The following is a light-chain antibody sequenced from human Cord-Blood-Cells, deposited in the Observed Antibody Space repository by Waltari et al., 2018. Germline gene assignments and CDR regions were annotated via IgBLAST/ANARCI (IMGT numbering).Light chain of an antibody. V-gene: IGLV2-14*03. J-gene: IGLJ3*02. CDR1: SSDVGGYNY. CDR3: SSYTSSSTWV. Sequence: QSALTQPAPVSRPPGLSITLYCPGSSSDVGGYNYFCWYQHHPGKPPKLMIYDVSKRPSGVSNRFSGSKSGNTASLTISGLQAEDEADYYCSSYTSSSTWVFGGGTKLTVL. CDR2: DVS.